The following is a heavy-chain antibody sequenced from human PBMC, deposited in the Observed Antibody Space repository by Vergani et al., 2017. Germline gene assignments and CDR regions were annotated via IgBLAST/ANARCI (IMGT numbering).Heavy chain of an antibody. V-gene: IGHV4-59*01. Sequence: QVQLQESGPGLVKPSETLSLTCTVSGGSISSYYWSWIRQPPGKGLEWIGYIYYSGSTNYNPSLKSRVTISVDTSKNQFSLKLSSVTAADTAVYYCARGMYYYDSSGYYQTSYYYYGMDVWGQGP. CDR3: ARGMYYYDSSGYYQTSYYYYGMDV. D-gene: IGHD3-22*01. CDR2: IYYSGST. CDR1: GGSISSYY. J-gene: IGHJ6*02.